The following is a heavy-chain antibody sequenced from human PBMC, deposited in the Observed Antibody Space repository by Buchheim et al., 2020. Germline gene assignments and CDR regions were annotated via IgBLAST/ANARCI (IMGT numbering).Heavy chain of an antibody. CDR1: GGSISSSNW. Sequence: QVQLQESGPGLVKPSGTLSLTCAVSGGSISSSNWWCWVRQPPGKGLEWIGEIYHSGSTNYNPSLKSRVTISVDKSKNQFYLRLSSVTAADTAVYYCARDGRIGVVVVAATEPYYYGMDVWGQGTT. CDR3: ARDGRIGVVVVAATEPYYYGMDV. V-gene: IGHV4-4*02. CDR2: IYHSGST. D-gene: IGHD2-15*01. J-gene: IGHJ6*02.